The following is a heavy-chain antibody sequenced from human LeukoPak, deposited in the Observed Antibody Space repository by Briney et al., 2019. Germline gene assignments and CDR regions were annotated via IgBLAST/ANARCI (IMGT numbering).Heavy chain of an antibody. V-gene: IGHV3-33*06. D-gene: IGHD3-16*01. CDR2: IWYDGSNE. CDR3: AKVGAIGRLTYFFDY. J-gene: IGHJ4*02. Sequence: QSGRSLRLSCAASGFTFSNYGMHWVRQDPGKGLEWVAVIWYDGSNEYYADSVKGRFTISRDNSKNTLYLQMNSLRAEDTAVYYCAKVGAIGRLTYFFDYWGQGTLVTVSS. CDR1: GFTFSNYG.